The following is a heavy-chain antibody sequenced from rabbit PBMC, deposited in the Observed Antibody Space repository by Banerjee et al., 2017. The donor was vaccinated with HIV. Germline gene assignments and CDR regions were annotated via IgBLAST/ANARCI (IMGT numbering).Heavy chain of an antibody. CDR1: GFSFSGFYW. D-gene: IGHD4-2*01. CDR2: IGAGST. Sequence: QEQLEESGGDLVKPEGSLTLTCKASGFSFSGFYWLCWVRQAPGKGLEWIACIGAGSTYYATWAKGRFTISKTSSTTVTLQMTSLTAADTATYFCARDAGYAGSNLWGPGTLVTVS. V-gene: IGHV1S45*01. J-gene: IGHJ4*01. CDR3: ARDAGYAGSNL.